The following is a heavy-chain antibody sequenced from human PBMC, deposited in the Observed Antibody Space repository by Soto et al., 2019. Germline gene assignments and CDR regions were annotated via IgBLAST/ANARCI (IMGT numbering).Heavy chain of an antibody. CDR3: ARDRRIDRTGLLWFDS. J-gene: IGHJ5*01. V-gene: IGHV3-33*01. D-gene: IGHD1-1*01. CDR2: IRHDGSLK. Sequence: QMQLLESGGTVVQPGRSLRLSCAASQFTFNDYGMHWVRQAPGKGLEWVATIRHDGSLKSYADSVRGRFTITRDDYKKTINLEMNSLRVEDTAIYYCARDRRIDRTGLLWFDSWGQGTLVTVSS. CDR1: QFTFNDYG.